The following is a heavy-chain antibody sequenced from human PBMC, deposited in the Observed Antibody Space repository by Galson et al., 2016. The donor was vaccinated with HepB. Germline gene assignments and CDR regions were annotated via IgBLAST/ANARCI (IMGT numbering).Heavy chain of an antibody. CDR3: VRDPGQCVGLDP. CDR2: LWGDGVKK. CDR1: GFNFRNYA. J-gene: IGHJ5*02. V-gene: IGHV3-33*01. D-gene: IGHD1-26*01. Sequence: SLRLSCAASGFNFRNYAMHWVRQAPGQGLEWVAILWGDGVKKYYAESVKGRFTISRDNSKNTLYLQMDSLRVDDTAIFYCVRDPGQCVGLDPWGQGTLVTVSS.